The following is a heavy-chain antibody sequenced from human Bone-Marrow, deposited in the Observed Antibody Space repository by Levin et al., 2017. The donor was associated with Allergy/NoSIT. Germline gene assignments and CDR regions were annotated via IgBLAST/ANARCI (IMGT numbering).Heavy chain of an antibody. CDR1: GYNFINHH. J-gene: IGHJ5*02. D-gene: IGHD4-17*01. CDR2: INPNTGVT. Sequence: GESLKISCRASGYNFINHHVHWVRQAPGQGLEWMGRINPNTGVTMYAQIFQGRVTLTSDLSSGTAYMQLTSLTSYDTAMYYCARGDYGDSNWLDLWGQGSLVTVSS. V-gene: IGHV1-2*06. CDR3: ARGDYGDSNWLDL.